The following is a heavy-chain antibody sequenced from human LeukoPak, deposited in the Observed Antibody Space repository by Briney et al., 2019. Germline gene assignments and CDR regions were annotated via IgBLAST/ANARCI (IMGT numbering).Heavy chain of an antibody. CDR1: GFTFNSYA. CDR2: INSDGSRT. D-gene: IGHD6-13*01. V-gene: IGHV3-74*01. J-gene: IGHJ4*02. Sequence: GGSLRLSCAASGFTFNSYAMSWVRQGPGKGLVWVSCINSDGSRTTYADSVKGRFTISRDNAKNTLYLQMNTLRVEDTAVYYCARGSWSAADTNIDYWGQGTLVTVSS. CDR3: ARGSWSAADTNIDY.